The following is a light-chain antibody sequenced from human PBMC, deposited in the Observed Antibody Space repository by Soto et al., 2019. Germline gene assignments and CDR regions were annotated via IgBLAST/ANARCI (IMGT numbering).Light chain of an antibody. V-gene: IGLV2-14*03. J-gene: IGLJ1*01. Sequence: QSALTQPASVSGSPGQSITISCTGTSSDVGGYNYVSWYQHHPCKAPKLIIYDASNRPSGVSIRFSGSKSDNTASLTISGLQPEDEADYHCSSYTTSNTRQIVFGTGTKVTVL. CDR2: DAS. CDR1: SSDVGGYNY. CDR3: SSYTTSNTRQIV.